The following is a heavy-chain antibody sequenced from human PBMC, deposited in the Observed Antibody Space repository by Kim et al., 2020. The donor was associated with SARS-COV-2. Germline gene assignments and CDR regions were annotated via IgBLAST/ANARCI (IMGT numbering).Heavy chain of an antibody. J-gene: IGHJ4*02. CDR3: ARDYCSSTSCYKGGFDY. D-gene: IGHD2-2*02. V-gene: IGHV6-1*01. CDR2: TYYRSKWYN. Sequence: SQTLSLTCAISGDSVSSNSAAWHWIRQSPSRGLEWLGRTYYRSKWYNDYAVSVKSRITINPDTSKNQFSLQLNSVTPEDTAVYYCARDYCSSTSCYKGGFDYWGQGTLVTVSS. CDR1: GDSVSSNSAA.